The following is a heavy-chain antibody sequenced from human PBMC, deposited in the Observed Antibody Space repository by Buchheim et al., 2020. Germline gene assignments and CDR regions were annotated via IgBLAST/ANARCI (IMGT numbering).Heavy chain of an antibody. CDR3: ARVGLVYYGSGSYYIPSYGMDV. J-gene: IGHJ6*02. Sequence: EVQLLESGGGLVQPGGSLRLSCAASGFTFSSYAMSWVRQAPGKGLEWVSAISGSGGSTYYADSVKGRFTISRDNSKNTLYLQMNSLRAEDTAVYYCARVGLVYYGSGSYYIPSYGMDVWGQGTT. V-gene: IGHV3-23*01. CDR1: GFTFSSYA. CDR2: ISGSGGST. D-gene: IGHD3-10*01.